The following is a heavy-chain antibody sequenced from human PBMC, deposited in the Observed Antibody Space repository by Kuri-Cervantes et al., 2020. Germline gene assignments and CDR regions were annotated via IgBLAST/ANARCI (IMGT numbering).Heavy chain of an antibody. CDR3: AKGGMIVVVDFDY. J-gene: IGHJ4*02. CDR2: ITGDGTNT. V-gene: IGHV3-23*03. CDR1: GFTFANYA. D-gene: IGHD3-22*01. Sequence: GESLKISCAASGFTFANYAMSWARQAPGRGLEWLSIITGDGTNTLHADSVKGRFTISRDNSKNTLYLQMNSLRAEDTAVYYCAKGGMIVVVDFDYWGQGTLVTVSS.